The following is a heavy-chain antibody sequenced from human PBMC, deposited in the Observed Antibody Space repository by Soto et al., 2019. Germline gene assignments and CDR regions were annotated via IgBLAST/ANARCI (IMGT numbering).Heavy chain of an antibody. V-gene: IGHV4-31*03. CDR2: IYYSGST. D-gene: IGHD3-22*01. J-gene: IGHJ4*02. CDR3: ARDPYYYDSSGYYFPRHTFAY. Sequence: SETLSLTCTVSGGSISSGGYYWSWIRQHPGKGLEWIGYIYYSGSTYYNPSLKSRVTISVDTSKNQFSLKLSSVTAADTAVYYCARDPYYYDSSGYYFPRHTFAYWGQGTLVTVS. CDR1: GGSISSGGYY.